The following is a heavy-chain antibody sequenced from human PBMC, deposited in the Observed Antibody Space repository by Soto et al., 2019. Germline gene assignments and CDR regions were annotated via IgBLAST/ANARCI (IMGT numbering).Heavy chain of an antibody. V-gene: IGHV1-69*13. CDR3: ARVEYSSSRRRRHYFDY. Sequence: ASVKVSCKASGGTFSSYAISWVRQAPGQGLEWMGGIIPIFGTANYAQKFQGRVTITADESTSTAYMELSSLRSEDTAVYYCARVEYSSSRRRRHYFDYWGQGTLVTVSS. J-gene: IGHJ4*02. CDR2: IIPIFGTA. CDR1: GGTFSSYA. D-gene: IGHD6-6*01.